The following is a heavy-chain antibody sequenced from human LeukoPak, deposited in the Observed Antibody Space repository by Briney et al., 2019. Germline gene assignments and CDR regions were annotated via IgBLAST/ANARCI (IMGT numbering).Heavy chain of an antibody. CDR1: GGSISGTSYY. CDR2: MNDYGST. CDR3: ARHPLTSSAGV. V-gene: IGHV4-39*01. Sequence: PSETLSLTCTVSGGSISGTSYYWGWIRQPPGKRLEWIGEMNDYGSTYYNPSLKSRVSISVDTSKNQFSLRLSSVTAADTAVYYCARHPLTSSAGVWGKGTPVTISS. J-gene: IGHJ6*04.